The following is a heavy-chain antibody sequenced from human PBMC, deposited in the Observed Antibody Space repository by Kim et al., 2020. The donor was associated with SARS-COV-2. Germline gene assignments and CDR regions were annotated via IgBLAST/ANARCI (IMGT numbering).Heavy chain of an antibody. CDR3: SRSEDY. J-gene: IGHJ4*02. Sequence: QDGIQIYHVDSVKGRFNISRDNAKNSLYLQMNSLRAEDTAVYYCSRSEDYWGQGTLVTVSS. V-gene: IGHV3-7*01. CDR2: QDGIQI.